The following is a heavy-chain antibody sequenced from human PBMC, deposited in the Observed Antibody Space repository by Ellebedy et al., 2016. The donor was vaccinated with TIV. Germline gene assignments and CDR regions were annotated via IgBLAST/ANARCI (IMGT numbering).Heavy chain of an antibody. CDR3: ARTRPSYTAPQPFVNAFDI. Sequence: GESLKISCKGSGYSFTSYWIGWVRQMPGKGLEWMGIIYPGDSDTRYSPSFQGQVTIAADKSISTAYLQWSSLKASDTAMYYCARTRPSYTAPQPFVNAFDIWGQGTMVTVSS. J-gene: IGHJ3*02. D-gene: IGHD5-18*01. V-gene: IGHV5-51*01. CDR1: GYSFTSYW. CDR2: IYPGDSDT.